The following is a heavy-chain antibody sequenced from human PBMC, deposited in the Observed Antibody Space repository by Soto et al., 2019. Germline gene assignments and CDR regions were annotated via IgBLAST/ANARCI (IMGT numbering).Heavy chain of an antibody. Sequence: GGSLRLSCAASKITFSIYAMTWVRQAPGKGLEWISAISGSGDSTYYADSVKGRFTISRDNSENILYLQMNALRAEDTAIYYCAKGTYYEISTGYYKTDYFDSWGPGTMVTVSS. J-gene: IGHJ4*02. CDR1: KITFSIYA. D-gene: IGHD3-9*01. V-gene: IGHV3-23*01. CDR2: ISGSGDST. CDR3: AKGTYYEISTGYYKTDYFDS.